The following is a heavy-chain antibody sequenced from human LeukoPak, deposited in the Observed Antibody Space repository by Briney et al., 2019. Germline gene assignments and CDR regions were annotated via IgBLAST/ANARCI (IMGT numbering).Heavy chain of an antibody. CDR3: ARARYCSSTSCYHYYYYYYMDV. Sequence: SETLSLTCTVSGGSISSYYWSWIRQPQGKGLEWIGYIYYSGSTNYNPSLKSRVTISVDTSKNQFSLKLSSVTAADTAVYYCARARYCSSTSCYHYYYYYYMDVWGKGTTVTVSS. J-gene: IGHJ6*03. CDR1: GGSISSYY. V-gene: IGHV4-59*08. D-gene: IGHD2-2*01. CDR2: IYYSGST.